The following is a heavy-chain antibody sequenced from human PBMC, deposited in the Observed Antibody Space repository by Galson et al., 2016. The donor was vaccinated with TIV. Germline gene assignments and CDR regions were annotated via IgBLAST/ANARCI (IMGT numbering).Heavy chain of an antibody. CDR1: GFTFSSQW. CDR2: ISEDGTVK. D-gene: IGHD3/OR15-3a*01. V-gene: IGHV3-7*01. Sequence: PRLSCAASGFTFSSQWMSWVRQAPGKGPDFVASISEDGTVKYYVDSVKGRFTISRDNAKNSLFLQMNSLGVEDTAVYYCVRGDFWGRGTLVTVSS. CDR3: VRGDF. J-gene: IGHJ4*02.